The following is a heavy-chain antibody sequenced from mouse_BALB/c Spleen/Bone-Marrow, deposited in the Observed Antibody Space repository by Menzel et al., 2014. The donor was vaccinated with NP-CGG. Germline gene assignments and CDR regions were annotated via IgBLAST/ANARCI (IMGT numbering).Heavy chain of an antibody. CDR3: ARGGYYFDY. J-gene: IGHJ2*01. V-gene: IGHV5-12-2*01. CDR1: GFTFSSYT. CDR2: ISNGGGST. Sequence: EVKVVESGGGLVQPGGSLKLSCAASGFTFSSYTMSWVRQTPEKRLEWVAYISNGGGSTYYPDTVKGRFTISRDNAKNTLYLQMSSLKSEDTAMYNCARGGYYFDYWGQGTTLTVSS.